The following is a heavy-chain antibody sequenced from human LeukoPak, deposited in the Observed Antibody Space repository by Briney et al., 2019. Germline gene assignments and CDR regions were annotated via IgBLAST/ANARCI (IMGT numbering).Heavy chain of an antibody. J-gene: IGHJ4*02. CDR1: GFTFSSYA. CDR3: ANGPNCSTTSCYTVGLIDY. V-gene: IGHV3-23*01. D-gene: IGHD2-2*02. CDR2: ISGSGGST. Sequence: GGSLRLSCTASGFTFSSYAMTWVRQAPGKGLEWVSAISGSGGSTYYADSVKGRFTISRDNSKNTLYLQMNSLRAEDTAVYYCANGPNCSTTSCYTVGLIDYWGQGTLVTVSS.